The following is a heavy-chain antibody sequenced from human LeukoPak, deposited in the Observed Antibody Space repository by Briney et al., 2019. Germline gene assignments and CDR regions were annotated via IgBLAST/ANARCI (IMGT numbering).Heavy chain of an antibody. Sequence: GGSLRLSCAASGFIFSTYSINWVRHAPGKGLEWVSSISSSTNYRHYADSAKGRFTISRDNAKNSLYLQMNSLRAEDTAMYYCARSKTIQLDALDVWGKGTTVTVSS. D-gene: IGHD2-2*02. CDR1: GFIFSTYS. CDR2: ISSSTNYR. J-gene: IGHJ6*04. V-gene: IGHV3-21*01. CDR3: ARSKTIQLDALDV.